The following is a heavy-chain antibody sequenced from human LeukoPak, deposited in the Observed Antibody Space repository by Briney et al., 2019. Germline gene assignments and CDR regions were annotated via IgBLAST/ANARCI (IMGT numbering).Heavy chain of an antibody. Sequence: VGSLRLSCAASVFTFSSYSMNWVRQAPGRGLEWVSYISSGSRTIYYADSVQGRFTVSRDNVKNLLFLQMNRLRVGDTAVYYCVREFITGHRDFHYWVQGILVTVSS. CDR3: VREFITGHRDFHY. CDR1: VFTFSSYS. J-gene: IGHJ4*02. V-gene: IGHV3-48*01. D-gene: IGHD1-14*01. CDR2: ISSGSRTI.